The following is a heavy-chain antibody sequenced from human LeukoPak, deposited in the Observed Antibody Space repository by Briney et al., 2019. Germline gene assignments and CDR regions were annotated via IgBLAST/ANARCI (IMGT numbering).Heavy chain of an antibody. D-gene: IGHD6-19*01. CDR3: AETSAGYSSGRYPGWPVDY. V-gene: IGHV3-23*01. Sequence: GGSLRLSCAACLFTFGSYAMYWVRQAPGTGREWGSGISGSGGSTFYADSVKGRFTISRDNSENTVYLQMNSLRADDTVVYYGAETSAGYSSGRYPGWPVDYWGQGTLVTVSS. J-gene: IGHJ4*02. CDR1: LFTFGSYA. CDR2: ISGSGGST.